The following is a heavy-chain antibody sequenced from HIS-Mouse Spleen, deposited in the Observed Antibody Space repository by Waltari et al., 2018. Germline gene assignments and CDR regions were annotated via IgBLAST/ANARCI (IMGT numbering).Heavy chain of an antibody. CDR1: GGSISSYY. V-gene: IGHV4-59*01. CDR2: IYYSGST. CDR3: ARGYSGYDYYFDY. J-gene: IGHJ4*02. D-gene: IGHD5-12*01. Sequence: QVQLQESGPGLVKPSETLSLTCTVSGGSISSYYWSWIRQPPGKGLEWIGYIYYSGSTNYNPALKSRVTISVDTSKNQFSLKLSSVTAADTAVYYCARGYSGYDYYFDYWGQGTLVTVSS.